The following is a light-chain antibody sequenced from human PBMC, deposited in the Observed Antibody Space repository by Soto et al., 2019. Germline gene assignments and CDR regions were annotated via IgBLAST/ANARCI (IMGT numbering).Light chain of an antibody. CDR3: QQYNSYPIT. Sequence: DIQMTQSPSTLSASVGDRVIITCRASQSISSWLAWCQQKPGKAPKLLVYKASTLESGVPSRFSGSGSGTEFTLTISSLQPDDFATYYCQQYNSYPITFGQGTRLEIK. CDR2: KAS. J-gene: IGKJ5*01. CDR1: QSISSW. V-gene: IGKV1-5*03.